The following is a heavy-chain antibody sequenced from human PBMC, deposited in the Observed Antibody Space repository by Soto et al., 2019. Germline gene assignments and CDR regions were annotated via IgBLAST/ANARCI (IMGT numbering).Heavy chain of an antibody. CDR2: IYSGGST. CDR3: AREPIRSEDGDYADY. D-gene: IGHD4-17*01. V-gene: IGHV3-53*04. CDR1: GFTVSSNY. Sequence: GGSLRLSCAASGFTVSSNYMSWVRQAPGKGLEWVSVIYSGGSTYYADSVKGRFTISRHNSKNTLYLQMNSLRAEDTAVYYCAREPIRSEDGDYADYWGQGTLVTVSS. J-gene: IGHJ4*02.